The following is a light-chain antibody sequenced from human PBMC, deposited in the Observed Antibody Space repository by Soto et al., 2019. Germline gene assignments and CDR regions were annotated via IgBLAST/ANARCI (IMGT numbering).Light chain of an antibody. V-gene: IGKV3-15*01. J-gene: IGKJ1*01. CDR2: DTS. Sequence: EIVMTQSPATLSVSPGERATLSCRASQSVSNKLAWYQQTPGQAPRLLIYDTSTRAPGSPARFSGSGSGTEFTLTISSLQSEDFAVYYCQQYNNWPPWTLGQGTKVEVK. CDR1: QSVSNK. CDR3: QQYNNWPPWT.